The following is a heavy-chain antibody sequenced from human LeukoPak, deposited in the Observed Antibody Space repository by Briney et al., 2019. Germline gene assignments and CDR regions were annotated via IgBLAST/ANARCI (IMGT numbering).Heavy chain of an antibody. CDR1: GGSISSSSYY. Sequence: SETLSLTCTVSGGSISSSSYYWGWIRQPPGKGLEWIGSIYYSGSTYYNPSLKSRLTISVDTSENQFSLKLSSVTAADTAVYYCARPAYSSGWYYYWGQGTLVTVSS. V-gene: IGHV4-39*01. CDR2: IYYSGST. CDR3: ARPAYSSGWYYY. J-gene: IGHJ4*02. D-gene: IGHD6-19*01.